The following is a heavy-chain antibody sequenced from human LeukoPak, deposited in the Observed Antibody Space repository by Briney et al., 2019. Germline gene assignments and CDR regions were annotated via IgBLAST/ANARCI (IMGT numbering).Heavy chain of an antibody. J-gene: IGHJ4*02. CDR1: GFTCSDHY. CDR2: TRDKAHSYTT. D-gene: IGHD3-9*01. CDR3: ARVTLQTGYYIDF. V-gene: IGHV3-72*01. Sequence: PGGSLRLSCAASGFTCSDHYMDWLRQAPGKGLEWVARTRDKAHSYTTEYAASVKGRFTISRDDSKNSLYLQMNSLKTEDTAVYHCARVTLQTGYYIDFWGQGTLVTVSS.